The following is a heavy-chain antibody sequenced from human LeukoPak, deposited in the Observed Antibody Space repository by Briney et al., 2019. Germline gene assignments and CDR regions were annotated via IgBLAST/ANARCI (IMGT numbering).Heavy chain of an antibody. J-gene: IGHJ4*02. V-gene: IGHV4-31*03. Sequence: SETLSLTCTVSGGSISSGGYYWSWIRQHPGKGLEWIGYIYYSGSTYYNPSLKSRVTISVDTSKNQFSLKLSSVTAADTAMYYCARSSTTTHSSSWYFGFDYWGQGTLVTVSS. CDR3: ARSSTTTHSSSWYFGFDY. CDR2: IYYSGST. D-gene: IGHD6-13*01. CDR1: GGSISSGGYY.